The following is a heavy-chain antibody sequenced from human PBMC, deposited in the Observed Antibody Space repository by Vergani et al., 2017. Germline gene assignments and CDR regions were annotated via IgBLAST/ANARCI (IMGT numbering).Heavy chain of an antibody. J-gene: IGHJ4*02. Sequence: EVQLVESGGGLVKPGGSLRLSCAASGFTFSSYAMSWVRQAPGKGLEWVSAISGSGGSTYYADSVKGRFTISRDNSKNTLYLQMNSLRAEDTAVYYCAKVGAYGGKVLPYYFDYWGQGTLVTVSS. CDR2: ISGSGGST. V-gene: IGHV3-23*04. CDR3: AKVGAYGGKVLPYYFDY. CDR1: GFTFSSYA. D-gene: IGHD4-23*01.